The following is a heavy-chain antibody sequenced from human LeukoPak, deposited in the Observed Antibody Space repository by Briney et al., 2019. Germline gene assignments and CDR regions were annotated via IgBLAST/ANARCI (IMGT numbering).Heavy chain of an antibody. CDR1: GGSISSGDYY. Sequence: PSETLSLTCTVSGGSISSGDYYWSWIRQPPGKGLEWIGYIYYSGSTYYNPSLKSRVTISVDTSKNQFSLKLSSVTAADTAVYYCAREVAVANNLDYWGQGTLVTVSS. V-gene: IGHV4-30-4*01. CDR2: IYYSGST. J-gene: IGHJ4*02. D-gene: IGHD6-19*01. CDR3: AREVAVANNLDY.